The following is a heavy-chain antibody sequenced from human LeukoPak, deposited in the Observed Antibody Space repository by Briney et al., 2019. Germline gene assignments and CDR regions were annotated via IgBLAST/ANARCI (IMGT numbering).Heavy chain of an antibody. CDR3: ARLIVGLTNWFDP. CDR2: IKEDGSEK. V-gene: IGHV3-7*05. CDR1: GFTFSSYW. Sequence: GGSLRLSCAASGFTFSSYWMSWVRQAPGKGLEWVANIKEDGSEKYYVDSVKGRFSISRDNAKNSLNLRMNSLRAEDTAVYYCARLIVGLTNWFDPWGQGTLLTVSS. D-gene: IGHD1-26*01. J-gene: IGHJ5*02.